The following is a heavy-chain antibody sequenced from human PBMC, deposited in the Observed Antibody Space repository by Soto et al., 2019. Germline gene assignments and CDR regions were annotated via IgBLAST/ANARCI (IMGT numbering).Heavy chain of an antibody. V-gene: IGHV4-30-4*01. CDR2: IYYSGST. Sequence: PSETLSLTCTVSGGSISSGDYYWSWIRQPPGKGLEWIGYIYYSGSTYYNPSLKSRVTISVDTSKNQFSLKLSSVTAADTAVYYCAREQIEYSGYDSAGYYFDYWGQGTLVTVSS. J-gene: IGHJ4*02. CDR1: GGSISSGDYY. D-gene: IGHD5-12*01. CDR3: AREQIEYSGYDSAGYYFDY.